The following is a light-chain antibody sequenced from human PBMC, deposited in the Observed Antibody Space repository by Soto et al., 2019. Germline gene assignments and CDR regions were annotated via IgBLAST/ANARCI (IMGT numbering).Light chain of an antibody. J-gene: IGKJ1*01. Sequence: DTQMTQSPSTLSGSIGYRVTITCRASRTISNWVAWYQQKPGKAPKLLISDASDLERGVPSRFSGTGSGTEFTLTISSLQPDDSATYYCQQYDSYSWTFGQGTKV. CDR3: QQYDSYSWT. V-gene: IGKV1-5*01. CDR2: DAS. CDR1: RTISNW.